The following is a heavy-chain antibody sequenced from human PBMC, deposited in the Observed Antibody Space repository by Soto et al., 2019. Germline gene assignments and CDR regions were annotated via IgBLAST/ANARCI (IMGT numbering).Heavy chain of an antibody. CDR3: ARDISYSSSWYYYYYGMDV. J-gene: IGHJ6*02. Sequence: QVQLVESGGGVVQPGRSLRLSCAASGFTFSSYGMHWVRQAPGKGLEWVAVIWYDGSNKYYADSVKGRFTISRDNSKNTLYLQMNSLRAEDTAVYYCARDISYSSSWYYYYYGMDVWGQGTTVTVSS. CDR1: GFTFSSYG. D-gene: IGHD6-13*01. V-gene: IGHV3-33*01. CDR2: IWYDGSNK.